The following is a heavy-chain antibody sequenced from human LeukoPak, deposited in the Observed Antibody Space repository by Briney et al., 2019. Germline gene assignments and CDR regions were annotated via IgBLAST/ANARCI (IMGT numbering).Heavy chain of an antibody. CDR2: INHSGST. CDR3: ARGGSKWDYGGNDHYYYYMDV. D-gene: IGHD4-23*01. J-gene: IGHJ6*03. CDR1: GGSFSGYY. V-gene: IGHV4-34*01. Sequence: PSETLSLTCAVYGGSFSGYYWSWLRQPPGKGLEWIGEINHSGSTNYNPSLKSRVTISVDTSKNQFSLKLSSVTAADTAVYYCARGGSKWDYGGNDHYYYYMDVWRKGTTVTVSS.